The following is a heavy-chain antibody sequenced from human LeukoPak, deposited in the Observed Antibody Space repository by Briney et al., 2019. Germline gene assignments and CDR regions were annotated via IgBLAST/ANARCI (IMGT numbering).Heavy chain of an antibody. D-gene: IGHD1-1*01. CDR3: AREPARTSSFDY. V-gene: IGHV1-46*01. CDR2: IYPSSPRA. J-gene: IGHJ4*02. CDR1: GYTDSNYF. Sequence: ASVKVSCKPSGYTDSNYFIHWARQAPGQGLEWMGVIYPSSPRAEYAQKFQGRLSMTGETSTTTVYMELSSLTSEDTAVYYCAREPARTSSFDYWGQGTLVIVSS.